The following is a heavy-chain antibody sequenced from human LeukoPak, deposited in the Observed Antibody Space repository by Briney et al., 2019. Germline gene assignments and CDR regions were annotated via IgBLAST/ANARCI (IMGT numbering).Heavy chain of an antibody. Sequence: ASVKVSCKASGYTFTGYYMHWVRQAPGQGLEWMGWINPNSGGTNYAQKFQGRVTMTRDTSISTAYMELSRLRSDDTAVYYCARVRHIAAAGTSWFDPWGQGTLVTVSS. CDR2: INPNSGGT. J-gene: IGHJ5*02. V-gene: IGHV1-2*02. CDR1: GYTFTGYY. D-gene: IGHD6-13*01. CDR3: ARVRHIAAAGTSWFDP.